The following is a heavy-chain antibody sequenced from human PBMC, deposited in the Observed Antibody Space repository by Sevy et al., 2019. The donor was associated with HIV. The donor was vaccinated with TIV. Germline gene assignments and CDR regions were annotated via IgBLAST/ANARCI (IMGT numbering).Heavy chain of an antibody. Sequence: SETLSLTCTVSGGSISSSSYYWGWICQPPGKGLEWIGSFYYSESTSYNPSLKSRVTISVDTSKTQFSLRLSSVPAADTAVYYCARHWDSSGWYAYNWFDPWGQGTLVTVSS. V-gene: IGHV4-39*01. CDR3: ARHWDSSGWYAYNWFDP. D-gene: IGHD6-19*01. J-gene: IGHJ5*02. CDR2: FYYSEST. CDR1: GGSISSSSYY.